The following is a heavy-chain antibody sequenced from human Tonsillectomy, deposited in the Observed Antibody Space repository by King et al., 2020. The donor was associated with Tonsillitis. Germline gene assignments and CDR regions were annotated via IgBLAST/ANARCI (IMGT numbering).Heavy chain of an antibody. Sequence: VQLQESGPGLVKPSETLSLTCTVSGDSISSYFWSWIRQPPGKELEWVGFIYDSGSTNYNPSLKSRVTISVDTSKNQFSLKLNSGTAADTAVYYCAGLYLGVANWFDPWGQGTLVTVSS. D-gene: IGHD3-3*01. CDR2: IYDSGST. J-gene: IGHJ5*02. CDR3: AGLYLGVANWFDP. V-gene: IGHV4-59*08. CDR1: GDSISSYF.